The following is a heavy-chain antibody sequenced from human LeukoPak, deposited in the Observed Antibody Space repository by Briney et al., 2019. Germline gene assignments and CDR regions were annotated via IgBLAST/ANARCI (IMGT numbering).Heavy chain of an antibody. CDR2: ISSSSSSI. Sequence: PGGSLRLSCAASGFTFSSYSMNWVRQAPGKGLEWVSYISSSSSSIYYADSVKGRFTISRDSAKNSLYLQMNSLRDEDTAVYYCARVWGSGSYLLYWGQGTLVTVSS. CDR1: GFTFSSYS. J-gene: IGHJ4*02. D-gene: IGHD1-26*01. V-gene: IGHV3-48*02. CDR3: ARVWGSGSYLLY.